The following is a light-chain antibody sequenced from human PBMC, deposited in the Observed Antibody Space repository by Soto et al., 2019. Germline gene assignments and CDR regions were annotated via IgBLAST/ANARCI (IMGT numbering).Light chain of an antibody. CDR1: QSVSSY. CDR2: DAS. J-gene: IGKJ1*01. V-gene: IGKV3-11*01. CDR3: QQRGDWPPT. Sequence: EIVFTQSPATLSLSPGERATLSCRASQSVSSYLAWYQQKPGQAPRLLIHDASNRATGIPARFSGSGSGTDFTLTISSLEPEDFAVYYCQQRGDWPPTFGQGTKVDIK.